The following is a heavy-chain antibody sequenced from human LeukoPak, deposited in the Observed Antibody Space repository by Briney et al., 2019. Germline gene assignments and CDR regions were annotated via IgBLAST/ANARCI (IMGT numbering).Heavy chain of an antibody. CDR2: ISSSSSYI. J-gene: IGHJ3*02. V-gene: IGHV3-21*01. D-gene: IGHD2-21*01. CDR1: GFTFSSYS. Sequence: GRSLRLSCAASGFTFSSYSMNWVRQAPGKGLEWVSSISSSSSYIYYADSVKGRFTISRDNAKNALYLQMSSRRAEETAVYYCARGTDCGGDCADIWGQGTMVTVSS. CDR3: ARGTDCGGDCADI.